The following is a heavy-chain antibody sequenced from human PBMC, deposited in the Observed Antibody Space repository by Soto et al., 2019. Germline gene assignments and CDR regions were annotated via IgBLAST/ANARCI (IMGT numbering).Heavy chain of an antibody. CDR2: ISGHNGNT. CDR1: GYSFSNYG. CDR3: NRGSEYDFWSGYL. V-gene: IGHV1-18*01. J-gene: IGHJ4*02. Sequence: QIQLVQSEAEVREPGASVKVSCKGSGYSFSNYGVAWVRQAPGEGLEWMGWISGHNGNTNYAEKFQGRVTITADTSTNIAYMELRSLRSEDTAVYYCNRGSEYDFWSGYLWGQGTLVSVSS. D-gene: IGHD3-3*01.